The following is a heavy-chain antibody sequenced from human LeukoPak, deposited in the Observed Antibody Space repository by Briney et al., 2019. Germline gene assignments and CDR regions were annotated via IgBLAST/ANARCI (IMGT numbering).Heavy chain of an antibody. CDR2: ISYDGSNK. V-gene: IGHV3-30*04. CDR3: ARGARGAVAGPRRLDY. CDR1: GFTFSSYA. D-gene: IGHD6-19*01. Sequence: PGRSLRLSCAASGFTFSSYAMHWVRQAPGKGLEWVAVISYDGSNKYYADSVKGRFTISRDNSKNTLYLQMNSLRAEDTAVYYCARGARGAVAGPRRLDYWGQGTLVTVSS. J-gene: IGHJ4*02.